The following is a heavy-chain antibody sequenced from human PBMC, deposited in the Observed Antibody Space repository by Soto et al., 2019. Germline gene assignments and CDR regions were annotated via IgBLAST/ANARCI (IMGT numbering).Heavy chain of an antibody. J-gene: IGHJ4*02. CDR3: VRGIYPSSAGGPYDK. CDR1: GFAFKNYA. Sequence: GGSLRLSCTASGFAFKNYAVTWVRQAPGQGLEWVSSITAKGDTKYYADFVKGRFTISRDNSQNSLSLHMSSLRADDTAVYYCVRGIYPSSAGGPYDKWGQGTQVTVSS. CDR2: ITAKGDTK. V-gene: IGHV3-23*01. D-gene: IGHD3-22*01.